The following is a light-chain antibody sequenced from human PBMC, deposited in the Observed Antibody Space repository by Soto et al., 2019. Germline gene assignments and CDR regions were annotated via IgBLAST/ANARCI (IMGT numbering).Light chain of an antibody. CDR2: GAS. CDR3: QQYGSSPKT. J-gene: IGKJ1*01. Sequence: EVVLTQSPGTLSLSPGERVTLSCRPSQSINSNYLAWYQQKPGQAPRLLIYGASSRATGIPDRFSGSGSGTDFTLTISRLEPEDFAVYYCQQYGSSPKTFGQGTKVDIK. CDR1: QSINSNY. V-gene: IGKV3-20*01.